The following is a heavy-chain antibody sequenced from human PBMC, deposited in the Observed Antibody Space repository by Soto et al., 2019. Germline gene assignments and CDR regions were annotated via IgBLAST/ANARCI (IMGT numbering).Heavy chain of an antibody. CDR2: INVANGDT. J-gene: IGHJ4*02. CDR1: GYTFTAYP. V-gene: IGHV1-3*01. CDR3: ARKDYYGAGIYYFDH. D-gene: IGHD3-10*01. Sequence: GASVKVSCKASGYTFTAYPVHWVRQAPGQRLEWMGWINVANGDTGYSQKFQGRVTVTRDTSASTVYMEVSSLTSEDTAVYYCARKDYYGAGIYYFDHWGQGTLVTVSS.